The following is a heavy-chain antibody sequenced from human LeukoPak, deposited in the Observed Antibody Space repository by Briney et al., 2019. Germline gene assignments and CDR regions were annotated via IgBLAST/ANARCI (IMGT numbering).Heavy chain of an antibody. J-gene: IGHJ6*03. CDR2: ISSSSSYI. CDR1: GFTFSSYS. Sequence: GGSLRLSCAASGFTFSSYSMNWVRQAPGKGLEWVSSISSSSSYIYYADSVKGRFTISRDNAKNSLYLQMNSLRAEDTAVYYCARDAGISSWRDLYYYYYMDVWGKGTTVTVSS. CDR3: ARDAGISSWRDLYYYYYMDV. V-gene: IGHV3-21*01. D-gene: IGHD6-6*01.